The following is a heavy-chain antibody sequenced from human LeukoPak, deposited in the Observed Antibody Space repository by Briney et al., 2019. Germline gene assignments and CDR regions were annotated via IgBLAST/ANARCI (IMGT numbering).Heavy chain of an antibody. CDR1: GYTFTGYY. Sequence: GASVTVSCKASGYTFTGYYMHWVRQAPGQGLEWMGWTNPNSGGTNYAQKFQGRVTMTRDTSISTAYMELSRLRSDDTAVYYCATVRYFDWLHFDYWGQGTLVTVSS. CDR2: TNPNSGGT. CDR3: ATVRYFDWLHFDY. D-gene: IGHD3-9*01. J-gene: IGHJ4*02. V-gene: IGHV1-2*02.